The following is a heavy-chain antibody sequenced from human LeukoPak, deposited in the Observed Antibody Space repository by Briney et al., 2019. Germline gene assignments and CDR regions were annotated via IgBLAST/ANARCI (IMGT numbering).Heavy chain of an antibody. CDR3: ARDLEMATTLYWYFDL. J-gene: IGHJ2*01. CDR2: IIPISGIA. D-gene: IGHD5-24*01. V-gene: IGHV1-69*04. Sequence: GASVKVFCKASGGSFNNYAISWVRQAPGQGLEWMGRIIPISGIANSAQKFQGRVTITADKSTNTAYMELSSLRSEDTAVYYCARDLEMATTLYWYFDLWGRGTLVTVSS. CDR1: GGSFNNYA.